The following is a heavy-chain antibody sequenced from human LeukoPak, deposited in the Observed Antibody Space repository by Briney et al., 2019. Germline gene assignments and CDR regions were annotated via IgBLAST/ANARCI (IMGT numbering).Heavy chain of an antibody. CDR1: GYTFNSYG. V-gene: IGHV7-4-1*02. CDR3: ARVGVPMIWYYFDY. D-gene: IGHD3/OR15-3a*01. J-gene: IGHJ4*02. Sequence: GASVKVSCKAYGYTFNSYGISWVRQAPGQGLEWMGWINTNSGNPTYAQGFTGRFVFSLDTSVSTAYLEISSLKAEDTAVYYCARVGVPMIWYYFDYWGQGTLVTVSS. CDR2: INTNSGNP.